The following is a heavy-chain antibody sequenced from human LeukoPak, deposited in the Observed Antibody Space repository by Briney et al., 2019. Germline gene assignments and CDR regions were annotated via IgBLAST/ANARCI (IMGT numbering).Heavy chain of an antibody. CDR2: SRNRAKSYTT. Sequence: GGSLRLSCAVSGFTFSDRYMGWVRQAPGKGLEWVGRSRNRAKSYTTDYAASVKGRFTISRDDSKSTLYLQMNSLETEDTAVYYCSRDATGDHRGQGTLVSVSS. V-gene: IGHV3-72*01. J-gene: IGHJ4*02. CDR1: GFTFSDRY. CDR3: SRDATGDH.